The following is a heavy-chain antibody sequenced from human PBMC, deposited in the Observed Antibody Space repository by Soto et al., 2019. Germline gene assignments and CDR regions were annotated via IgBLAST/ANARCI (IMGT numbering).Heavy chain of an antibody. CDR2: ISRGSDYI. CDR3: AKDSGCVNNACAYDP. V-gene: IGHV3-21*01. J-gene: IGHJ5*02. CDR1: GFNFITYS. D-gene: IGHD1-20*01. Sequence: EVQLVESGGGPVRPGGSLRVSCAASGFNFITYSLSWVRQAPGKGLEWVASISRGSDYIFYADTVKGRFTISRDNARNSLYLQMSSLRAEDTAVYYCAKDSGCVNNACAYDPWGQGTLVSVSS.